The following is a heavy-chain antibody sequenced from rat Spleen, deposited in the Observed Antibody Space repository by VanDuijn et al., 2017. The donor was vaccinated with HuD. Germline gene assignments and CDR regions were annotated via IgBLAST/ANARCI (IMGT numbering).Heavy chain of an antibody. V-gene: IGHV5-29*01. CDR1: GFTFNNYG. CDR2: FSYEGSST. J-gene: IGHJ2*01. CDR3: ARRNTHYFVY. D-gene: IGHD4-2*01. Sequence: EVQLVESGGGLVQPGRSLKLSCAASGFTFNNYGMAWVRQAPTKGLEWVATFSYEGSSTYYGDSVKGRFTISRDNAKSTLYLQMNSLRSEDTATYYCARRNTHYFVYWGQGVMVTVSS.